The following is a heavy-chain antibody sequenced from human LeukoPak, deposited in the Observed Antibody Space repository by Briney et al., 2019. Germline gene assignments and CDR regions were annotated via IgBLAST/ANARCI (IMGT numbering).Heavy chain of an antibody. V-gene: IGHV4-4*07. J-gene: IGHJ4*02. CDR3: ARDESSRDDSGGYHY. CDR2: VHSSGRT. Sequence: PSRTLSLTCAVSSASVTSHHWAWIRQPLPQGLGWVGRVHSSGRTNPNPSLTTRVAISIDNSKNQISLTLNSVSAADTAVYYCARDESSRDDSGGYHYWGRGVLVTVSS. D-gene: IGHD3-22*01. CDR1: SASVTSHH.